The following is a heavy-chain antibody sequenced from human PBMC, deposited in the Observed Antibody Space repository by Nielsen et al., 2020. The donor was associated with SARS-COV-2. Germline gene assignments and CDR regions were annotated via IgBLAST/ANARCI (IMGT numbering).Heavy chain of an antibody. J-gene: IGHJ6*03. D-gene: IGHD6-19*01. Sequence: VRQMPGKGLEWMGRIDPSDSYTNYSPSFQGHVTISADKSISTAYLQWSSLKASDTAMYYCARLSLIAVAGPMTHYYYYYYMDVWGKETTVTVSS. V-gene: IGHV5-10-1*01. CDR3: ARLSLIAVAGPMTHYYYYYYMDV. CDR2: IDPSDSYT.